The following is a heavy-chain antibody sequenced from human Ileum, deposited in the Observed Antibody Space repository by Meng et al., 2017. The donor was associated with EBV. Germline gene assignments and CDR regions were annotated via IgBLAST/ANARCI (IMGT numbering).Heavy chain of an antibody. CDR3: ARGNGWRFDY. CDR1: GYTFTSSS. Sequence: QVQVVQSEAEVKKPGASVKVSCQAAGYTFTSSSMNWVRPAPGQGLEWMGWININTGNPTYAQGFTGRFVFSLDTSVSTAYLQIDSLKADDTAVYYCARGNGWRFDYWGQGTLVTVSS. J-gene: IGHJ4*02. CDR2: ININTGNP. V-gene: IGHV7-4-1*01. D-gene: IGHD6-19*01.